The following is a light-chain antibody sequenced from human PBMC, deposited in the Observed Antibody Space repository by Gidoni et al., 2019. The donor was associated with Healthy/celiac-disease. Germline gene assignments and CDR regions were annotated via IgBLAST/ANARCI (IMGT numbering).Light chain of an antibody. CDR3: QAWVSSTYV. CDR1: KLWDKY. CDR2: QDS. J-gene: IGLJ1*01. Sequence: SYELTKPPSVSVSPGQTASITCSGDKLWDKYACWYQQKTGQPPVLVISQDSKRPSGIPGRFSGSNSVNTATLTISGTQAMDEADYYCQAWVSSTYVFGTGTKVTVL. V-gene: IGLV3-1*01.